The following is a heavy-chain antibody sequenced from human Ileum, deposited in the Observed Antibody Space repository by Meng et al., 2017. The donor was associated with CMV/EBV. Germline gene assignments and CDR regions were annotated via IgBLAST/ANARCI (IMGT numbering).Heavy chain of an antibody. CDR1: GSFESYT. V-gene: IGHV1-69*02. Sequence: GSFESYTVGWVRRDTGRGLEWMGRVIPILDVVKYKEQFEDRLTITANTLTTTVYMELRNLRNGATAIYYCARLTGGDKWVARNWLDPWGPGTLVTVSS. CDR2: VIPILDVV. D-gene: IGHD2-21*01. J-gene: IGHJ5*02. CDR3: ARLTGGDKWVARNWLDP.